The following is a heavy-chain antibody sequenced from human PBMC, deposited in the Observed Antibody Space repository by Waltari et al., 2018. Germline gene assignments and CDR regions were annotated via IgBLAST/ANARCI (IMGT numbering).Heavy chain of an antibody. CDR2: ISSSGSTI. V-gene: IGHV3-11*04. CDR3: ARPEYKGEDFQH. CDR1: GFTFSDYS. Sequence: QVQLVESGGGLVKPGGSRRLSCAASGFTFSDYSMSLIRQAPGKGLEWVSYISSSGSTIYYADSVKGRFTISRDNAKNSLYLQMNSLRAEDTAVYYCARPEYKGEDFQHWGQGTLVTVSS. J-gene: IGHJ1*01. D-gene: IGHD3-16*01.